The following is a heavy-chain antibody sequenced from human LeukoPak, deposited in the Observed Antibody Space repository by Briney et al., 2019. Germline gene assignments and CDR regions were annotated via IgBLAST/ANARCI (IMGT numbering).Heavy chain of an antibody. V-gene: IGHV3-48*03. D-gene: IGHD5-12*01. Sequence: GGSLRLSCAASGFTFSSYEMNWVRQAPGKGLEWVSYISSSGSTIYYADSVKGRFTISRDNAKNSLYLQMNSLRDEDTAVYYCAKVGRGIVATIYYFDYWGQGTLVTVSS. CDR3: AKVGRGIVATIYYFDY. J-gene: IGHJ4*02. CDR2: ISSSGSTI. CDR1: GFTFSSYE.